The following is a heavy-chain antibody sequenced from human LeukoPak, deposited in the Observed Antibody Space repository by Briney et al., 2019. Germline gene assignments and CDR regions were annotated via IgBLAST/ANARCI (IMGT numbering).Heavy chain of an antibody. CDR2: INHSGST. Sequence: PSETLSLTCAVYGGSFSGYYWSWIRQPPGKGLEWIGEINHSGSTNYNPSLKSRVTISVDTSKNQFSLKLSSVTAAVTAVYYCARGRSLEYYDSSGYRYDYWGQGTLVTVSS. J-gene: IGHJ4*02. CDR3: ARGRSLEYYDSSGYRYDY. V-gene: IGHV4-34*01. D-gene: IGHD3-22*01. CDR1: GGSFSGYY.